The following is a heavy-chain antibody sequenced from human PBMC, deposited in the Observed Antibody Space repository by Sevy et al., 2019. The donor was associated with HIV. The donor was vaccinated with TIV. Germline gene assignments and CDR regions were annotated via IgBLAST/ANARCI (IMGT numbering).Heavy chain of an antibody. CDR3: AKDSILVAGHFDY. CDR2: FTGRGTNT. D-gene: IGHD6-19*01. V-gene: IGHV3-23*01. CDR1: GFTFSSYA. Sequence: GGSLRLSCAASGFTFSSYAMSWVRQAPGKGLEWVSSFTGRGTNTFYADSVKGRFTISRDNSKNTLYLQMNSLRAEDRAVYYCAKDSILVAGHFDYWGQGTLVTVSS. J-gene: IGHJ4*02.